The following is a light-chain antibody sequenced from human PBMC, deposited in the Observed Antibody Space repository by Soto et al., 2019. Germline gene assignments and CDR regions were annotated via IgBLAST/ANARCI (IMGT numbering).Light chain of an antibody. CDR2: GAS. Sequence: EIVLMQSPGTLSLSPVERATLSCRASQSVSNNYVASYQQKPGQAPRLLIAGASSRATGIPDRFSGSGSGTDFTLTISRLEPEDFAVYYCQQYGSSPPLTFGGGTKVEIK. CDR3: QQYGSSPPLT. V-gene: IGKV3-20*01. CDR1: QSVSNNY. J-gene: IGKJ4*01.